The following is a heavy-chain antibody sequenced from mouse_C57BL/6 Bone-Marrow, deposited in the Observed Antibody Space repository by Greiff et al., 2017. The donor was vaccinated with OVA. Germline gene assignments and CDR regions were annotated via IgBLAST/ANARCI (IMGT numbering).Heavy chain of an antibody. Sequence: LQPGAELVKPGASVKLSCKASGYTFTSYWMHWVKQRPGQALEWIGMIHPTSGSTNYNEKFKSKATLTVDKSSSTAYMQLSSLTSEDSAVYYCARWVYAMDYGGQGTSVTVSA. CDR1: GYTFTSYW. CDR2: IHPTSGST. V-gene: IGHV1-64*01. CDR3: ARWVYAMDY. J-gene: IGHJ4*01.